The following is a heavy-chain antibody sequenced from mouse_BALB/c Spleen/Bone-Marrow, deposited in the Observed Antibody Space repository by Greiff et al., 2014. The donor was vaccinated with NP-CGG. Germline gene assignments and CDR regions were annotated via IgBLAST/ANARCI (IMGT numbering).Heavy chain of an antibody. V-gene: IGHV4-1*02. CDR2: INPDSSTI. CDR1: GFDFSRYW. Sequence: DVKLVESGGGLVQPGGSLKLSRAASGFDFSRYWMSWVRQAPGKGLEWIGEINPDSSTINYTPSLKDKFIISRDNAKNTLYLQMSKVRSEDTALYYCARGAYYAMDYWGQGTSVTVSS. J-gene: IGHJ4*01. CDR3: ARGAYYAMDY.